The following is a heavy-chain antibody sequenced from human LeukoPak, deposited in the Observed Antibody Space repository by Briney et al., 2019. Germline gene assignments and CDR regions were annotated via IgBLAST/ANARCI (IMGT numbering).Heavy chain of an antibody. Sequence: GGSLRLSCAASGFTFSRYWMHWLRQARGKGLVWVSRINSDGSSTSYADSVKGRFTISRDNAKNTLYLQMNSLRAEDTAVYYCARAGYSGSSPATGAFDIWGQGTMVTVSS. D-gene: IGHD1-26*01. V-gene: IGHV3-74*01. J-gene: IGHJ3*02. CDR3: ARAGYSGSSPATGAFDI. CDR2: INSDGSST. CDR1: GFTFSRYW.